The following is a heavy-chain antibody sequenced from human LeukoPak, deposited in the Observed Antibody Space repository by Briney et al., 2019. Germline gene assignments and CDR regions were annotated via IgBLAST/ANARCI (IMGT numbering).Heavy chain of an antibody. CDR3: ARGQYSSSWYYYYYYMDV. J-gene: IGHJ6*03. CDR2: MNPNSGNT. CDR1: GYTFTSYD. V-gene: IGHV1-8*03. D-gene: IGHD6-13*01. Sequence: ASVKVSCKASGYTFTSYDINWVRQATGQGLEWMGWMNPNSGNTGYAQKFQGRVTITRNTSISTAYMELSSLRSEDTAVYYCARGQYSSSWYYYYYYMDVWGKGTTVTVSS.